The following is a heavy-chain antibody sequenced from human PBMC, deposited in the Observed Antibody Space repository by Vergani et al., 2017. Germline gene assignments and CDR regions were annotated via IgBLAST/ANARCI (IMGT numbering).Heavy chain of an antibody. CDR1: GFTFNIYA. CDR2: ITYNGGRK. V-gene: IGHV3-23*01. CDR3: AKDYNIMGALHY. D-gene: IGHD5-12*01. J-gene: IGHJ4*02. Sequence: EVRLLESGGGLVQPGGSLRLSCAASGFTFNIYAMSWVRQAPGKGLEWVSTITYNGGRKYYADSVTGRFTISRDNSKNTLFLKLKTLRAEDTGVYYCAKDYNIMGALHYWGQGTLVAVSS.